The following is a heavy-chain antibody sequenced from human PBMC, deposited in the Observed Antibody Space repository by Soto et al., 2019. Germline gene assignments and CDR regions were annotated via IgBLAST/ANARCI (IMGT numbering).Heavy chain of an antibody. CDR1: GGSVSSGSYY. CDR3: ARGGGILRYFDWPADMDV. V-gene: IGHV4-61*01. D-gene: IGHD3-9*01. Sequence: SETLSLTCTVSGGSVSSGSYYWSWIRQPPGKGLEWIGYIYYSGSTNYNPSLKGRVTISVDTSKNQFSLKLSSVTAADTAVYYCARGGGILRYFDWPADMDVWGQGTTVTVSS. CDR2: IYYSGST. J-gene: IGHJ6*02.